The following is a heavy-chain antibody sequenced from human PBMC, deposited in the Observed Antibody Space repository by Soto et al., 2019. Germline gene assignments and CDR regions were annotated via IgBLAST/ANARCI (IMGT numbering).Heavy chain of an antibody. CDR1: GYTFTSYG. V-gene: IGHV1-18*01. CDR3: GRGNYDFGSGYHIDY. D-gene: IGHD3-3*01. CDR2: ISAYNGNT. Sequence: GASVKVSCKASGYTFTSYGISWVRQAPGQGLEWMGWISAYNGNTNYAQKLQGRVTMTTDTSTSTAYMELRSLRSEDTAVYYCGRGNYDFGSGYHIDYWGQGTLVTVSS. J-gene: IGHJ4*02.